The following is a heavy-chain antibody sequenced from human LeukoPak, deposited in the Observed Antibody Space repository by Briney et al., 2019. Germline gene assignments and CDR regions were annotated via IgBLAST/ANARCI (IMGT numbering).Heavy chain of an antibody. Sequence: PSETLSLTCAVYGGSFSGYYWSWIRQPPGKGLEWIGEINHSGSTNYNPSLKSRVTISVDTSKNQFSLKLSSVTAADTAVYYCARSNLAGALPKVNGYSYGAFDYWGQGTLVTVSS. CDR1: GGSFSGYY. J-gene: IGHJ4*02. V-gene: IGHV4-34*01. CDR2: INHSGST. D-gene: IGHD5-18*01. CDR3: ARSNLAGALPKVNGYSYGAFDY.